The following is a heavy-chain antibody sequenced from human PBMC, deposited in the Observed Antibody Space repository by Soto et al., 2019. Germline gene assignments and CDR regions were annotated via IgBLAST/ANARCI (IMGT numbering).Heavy chain of an antibody. J-gene: IGHJ3*02. Sequence: GGSLRLSCAASGFTFSSYSMNWVRQAPGKGLEWVSSISSSSYIYYADSVKGRFTISRDNAKNSLYLQMNSLRAEDTAVYCCARDKSSGYYWYDAFDIWGQGTMVTVSS. CDR1: GFTFSSYS. V-gene: IGHV3-21*01. D-gene: IGHD3-22*01. CDR3: ARDKSSGYYWYDAFDI. CDR2: ISSSSYI.